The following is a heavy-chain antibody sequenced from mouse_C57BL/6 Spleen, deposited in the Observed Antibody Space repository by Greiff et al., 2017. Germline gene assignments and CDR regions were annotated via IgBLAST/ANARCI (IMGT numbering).Heavy chain of an antibody. CDR1: GFTFSDYG. V-gene: IGHV5-17*01. CDR3: ARSFYGNYPDY. D-gene: IGHD2-10*01. J-gene: IGHJ2*01. CDR2: ISSGSSTI. Sequence: EVKLMESGGGLVKPGGSLKLSCAASGFTFSDYGMHWVRQAPEKGLEWVAYISSGSSTIYYADTVKGRFTISRDNAKNTLFLQMTSLRSEDTAMYYCARSFYGNYPDYWGQGTTLTVSS.